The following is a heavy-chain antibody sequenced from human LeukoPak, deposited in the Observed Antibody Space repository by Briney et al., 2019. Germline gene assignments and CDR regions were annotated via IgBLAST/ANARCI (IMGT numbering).Heavy chain of an antibody. CDR1: GYTFTGYY. V-gene: IGHV1-2*02. CDR2: INPNSGGT. Sequence: ASVKVSCKASGYTFTGYYMHWVRQAPGQGLEWMGWINPNSGGTNYAQKFQGRVTMTRDTSISTVYMELSSLRSDDTAVYYCARGGPNWNYGNDAFDIWGQGTMVTVSS. CDR3: ARGGPNWNYGNDAFDI. J-gene: IGHJ3*02. D-gene: IGHD1-7*01.